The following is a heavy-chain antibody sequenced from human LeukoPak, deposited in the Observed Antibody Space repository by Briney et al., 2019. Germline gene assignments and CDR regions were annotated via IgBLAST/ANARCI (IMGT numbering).Heavy chain of an antibody. CDR1: GFTFSDYY. D-gene: IGHD2-21*02. V-gene: IGHV3-11*01. CDR3: ARDQAYCGGDCYSYYYYGMDV. CDR2: TSSSGSTI. Sequence: GGSLRLSCAASGFTFSDYYMSWIRQAPGKGLEWVSYTSSSGSTIYYADSVKGRFTISRDNAKNSLYLQMNSLRAEDTAVYYCARDQAYCGGDCYSYYYYGMDVWGQGTTVTVSS. J-gene: IGHJ6*02.